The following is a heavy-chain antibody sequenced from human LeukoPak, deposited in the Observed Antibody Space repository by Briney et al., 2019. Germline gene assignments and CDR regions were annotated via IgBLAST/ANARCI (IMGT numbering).Heavy chain of an antibody. CDR1: GGSISSYY. Sequence: SETLSLTCTVSGGSISSYYWSWIRQPPGKGLEWIGYIYYSGSTNYNPSLKSRVTISVDTSKNQFSLKLSSVTAEDTAVYYCARVQAVVVVAAPDYWGQGTLVTVSS. CDR2: IYYSGST. V-gene: IGHV4-59*12. CDR3: ARVQAVVVVAAPDY. D-gene: IGHD2-15*01. J-gene: IGHJ4*02.